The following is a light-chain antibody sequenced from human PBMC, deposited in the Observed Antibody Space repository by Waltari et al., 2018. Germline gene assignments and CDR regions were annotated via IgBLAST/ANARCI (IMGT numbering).Light chain of an antibody. V-gene: IGKV3D-15*01. CDR2: GAS. Sequence: EIVMTQSPATLSVSPGEGATLSCRASQNVANNLAWYQQKSGQAPRLLIYGASTRATGIPVRFSGSGSGTEFARTISSLQSEDSAVYYCQHYSDLPLTFGGGTKVEI. CDR1: QNVANN. J-gene: IGKJ4*01. CDR3: QHYSDLPLT.